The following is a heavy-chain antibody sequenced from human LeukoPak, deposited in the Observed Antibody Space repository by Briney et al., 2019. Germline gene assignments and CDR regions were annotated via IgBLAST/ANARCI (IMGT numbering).Heavy chain of an antibody. Sequence: PGGSLRRSCATSGFTFSNAWMNWVRQAPGKGLEWVSSISSSSSYIYYADSVKGRFTISRDNAKNSLYLQMNSLRAEDTAVYYCARVHYGHDAFDIWGQGTMVTVSS. CDR2: ISSSSSYI. D-gene: IGHD4-17*01. V-gene: IGHV3-21*01. J-gene: IGHJ3*02. CDR3: ARVHYGHDAFDI. CDR1: GFTFSNAW.